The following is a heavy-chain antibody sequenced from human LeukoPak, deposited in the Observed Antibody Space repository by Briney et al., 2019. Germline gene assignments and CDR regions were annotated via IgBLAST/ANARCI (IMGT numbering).Heavy chain of an antibody. J-gene: IGHJ3*02. CDR2: IYYSGST. V-gene: IGHV4-31*03. CDR3: ARVLLGVVPTMSDI. CDR1: GGSISSGGYY. Sequence: SETLSLTCTVSGGSISSGGYYWRWIRQHPGKGLEWIGYIYYSGSTYYNPSLKSRVTVSVDTSKNQFSLKLSSVTAADTAVYYCARVLLGVVPTMSDIWGQGTMVTVSS. D-gene: IGHD2-2*01.